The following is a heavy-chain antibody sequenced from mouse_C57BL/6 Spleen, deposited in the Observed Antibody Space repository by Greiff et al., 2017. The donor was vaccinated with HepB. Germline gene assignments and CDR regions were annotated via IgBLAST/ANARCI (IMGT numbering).Heavy chain of an antibody. J-gene: IGHJ4*01. Sequence: VQLKESGPELVKPGASVKIPCKASGYTFTDYNMDWVKQSHGKSLEWIGDINPNNGGTIYNQKFKGKATLTVDKSSSTAYMELRSLTSEDTAVYYCARYGSITRDAMDYWGQGTSVTVSS. D-gene: IGHD1-1*01. CDR3: ARYGSITRDAMDY. CDR2: INPNNGGT. CDR1: GYTFTDYN. V-gene: IGHV1-18*01.